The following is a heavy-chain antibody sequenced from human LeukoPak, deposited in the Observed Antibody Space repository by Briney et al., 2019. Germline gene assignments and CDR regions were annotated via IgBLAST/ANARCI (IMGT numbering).Heavy chain of an antibody. CDR1: GGTFSSYA. J-gene: IGHJ1*01. D-gene: IGHD2-2*01. Sequence: RASVKVSCKASGGTFSSYAISWVRPAPGQGLEWMGGIIHIFGTANYAQKFQGRVTITADESTSTAYMELSSLRSEDTAVYYCVVTRAEYFQHWGQGTLVTVSS. CDR3: VVTRAEYFQH. CDR2: IIHIFGTA. V-gene: IGHV1-69*13.